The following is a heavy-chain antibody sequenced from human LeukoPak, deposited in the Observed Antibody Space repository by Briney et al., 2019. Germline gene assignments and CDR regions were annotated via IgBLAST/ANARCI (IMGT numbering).Heavy chain of an antibody. CDR2: IYYSGST. D-gene: IGHD2-2*02. J-gene: IGHJ3*02. Sequence: SETLSLTCTVSGGSISSYYWSWIRQPPGKGLEWIGYIYYSGSTNYNPSLKSRVTISVDTSKNQFSLKLSSVTAADTAVYYCATMYQLLYGRAFDIWGQGTMVTVSS. V-gene: IGHV4-59*01. CDR1: GGSISSYY. CDR3: ATMYQLLYGRAFDI.